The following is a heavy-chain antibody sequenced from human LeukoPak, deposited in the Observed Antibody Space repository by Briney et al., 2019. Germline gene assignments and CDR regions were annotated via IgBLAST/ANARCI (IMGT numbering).Heavy chain of an antibody. J-gene: IGHJ6*03. Sequence: PGGSLRLSCIGSGFTFSSYNMNWVRQAPGKGLEWVSSISSSSSYIYYADSVEGRFTISRDNAKNSLYLQMNSLRVEDTAVYYCARDTMTPYFMDVWGKGTTVTISS. CDR1: GFTFSSYN. CDR2: ISSSSSYI. CDR3: ARDTMTPYFMDV. V-gene: IGHV3-21*01. D-gene: IGHD2-2*01.